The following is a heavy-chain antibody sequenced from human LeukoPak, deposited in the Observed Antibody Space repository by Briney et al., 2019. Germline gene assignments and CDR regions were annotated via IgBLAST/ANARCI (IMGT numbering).Heavy chain of an antibody. CDR3: ARTNCNYGRDYMDV. D-gene: IGHD1-7*01. Sequence: GGSLRLSCAASGFTFSSYWMHWVRHAPGEGLVWVSRLYSDGSSTSYADSVKGRFTISRDNAKNTLYLQMNSLRAEDTAVYYCARTNCNYGRDYMDVWGKGTTVTVSS. CDR2: LYSDGSST. CDR1: GFTFSSYW. V-gene: IGHV3-74*01. J-gene: IGHJ6*03.